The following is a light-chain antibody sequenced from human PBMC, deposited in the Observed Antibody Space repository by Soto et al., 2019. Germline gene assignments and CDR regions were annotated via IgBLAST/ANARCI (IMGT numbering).Light chain of an antibody. V-gene: IGKV1-5*03. CDR2: KAS. J-gene: IGKJ1*01. Sequence: DIQMTQSPSTLSASVGDRVTITCRASQSISSWLARYQQKPGKAPKVLIYKASSLESGVPSRFSGSGSGTEFTLTISSLQPDDFATYYCQQYNSYSPVWTFGQGTKVEIK. CDR3: QQYNSYSPVWT. CDR1: QSISSW.